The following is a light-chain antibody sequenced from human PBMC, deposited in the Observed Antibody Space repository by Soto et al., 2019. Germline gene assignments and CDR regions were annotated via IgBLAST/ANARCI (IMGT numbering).Light chain of an antibody. CDR1: QSVSTY. V-gene: IGKV3-11*01. CDR2: DAS. J-gene: IGKJ4*01. Sequence: EIVLTQSPATLSLSPGERATLSCRASQSVSTYLAWYQQKPGQAPRLLIYDASNRATGIPARFSGSGSGTDFTLTISSLXXXXXAVYYCQQCSNWPPGLTFGGG. CDR3: QQCSNWPPGLT.